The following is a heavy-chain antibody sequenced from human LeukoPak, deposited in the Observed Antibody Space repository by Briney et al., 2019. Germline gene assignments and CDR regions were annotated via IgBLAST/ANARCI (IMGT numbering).Heavy chain of an antibody. CDR2: ISYDGINK. CDR3: AKDSGYTYGPMDV. V-gene: IGHV3-30-3*01. Sequence: GGSLRLSCAASGFTFSSYAMDWVRQAPGKGLEWVAVISYDGINKYYADSVKGRFTISRDNSKNTLYLQMNSLRAEDTALYYCAKDSGYTYGPMDVWGQGTTVTVSS. D-gene: IGHD5-18*01. J-gene: IGHJ6*02. CDR1: GFTFSSYA.